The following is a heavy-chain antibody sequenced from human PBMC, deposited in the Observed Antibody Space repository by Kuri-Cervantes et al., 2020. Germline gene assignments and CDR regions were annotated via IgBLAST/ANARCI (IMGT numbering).Heavy chain of an antibody. CDR3: ARLVEHSSSWYNWFDP. J-gene: IGHJ5*02. CDR1: GGSISSSSYY. Sequence: GSLRLSCTVSGGSISSSSYYWGWIRQPPGKGLEWIESIYYSGSTYYNPSLKSRVTISVDTSKNQFSLKLSSVTAADTAVYYCARLVEHSSSWYNWFDPWGQGTLVTVSS. V-gene: IGHV4-39*01. D-gene: IGHD6-13*01. CDR2: IYYSGST.